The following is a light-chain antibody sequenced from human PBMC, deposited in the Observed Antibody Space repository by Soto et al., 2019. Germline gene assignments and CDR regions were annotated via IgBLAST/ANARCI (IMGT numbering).Light chain of an antibody. J-gene: IGLJ1*01. CDR1: SSNIGAGYD. CDR2: GNS. Sequence: QSVLTQPPSVSGARGQRVTISCTGSSSNIGAGYDVHWYQQLPGTAPKLLIYGNSNRPSGVPDRFSGSKSGTSASLDITGLQPEDEADYYCQSYDSSMSAIHVFGKGTKVTVL. V-gene: IGLV1-40*01. CDR3: QSYDSSMSAIHV.